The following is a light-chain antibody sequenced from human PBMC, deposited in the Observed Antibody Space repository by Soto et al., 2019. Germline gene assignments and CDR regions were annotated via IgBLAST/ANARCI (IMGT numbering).Light chain of an antibody. CDR3: QQYNSWPPWT. CDR1: QTVSGN. Sequence: EIVMTQSPATLSVSPGERATVSCRASQTVSGNLAWYQQRPGQAPRLLMYGASTRATGIPARFSGSGSGTEFTLTISSLQSEDFAVYYCQQYNSWPPWTFGQGTKVEIK. J-gene: IGKJ1*01. V-gene: IGKV3-15*01. CDR2: GAS.